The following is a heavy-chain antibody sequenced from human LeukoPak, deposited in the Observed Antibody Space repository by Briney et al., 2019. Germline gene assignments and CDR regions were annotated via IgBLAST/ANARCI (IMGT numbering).Heavy chain of an antibody. CDR3: ARYLQDLYGSGSYWAF. Sequence: PGGSLRLSCAASGFTVSSNYMSWVRQAPGKGLEWVSVIYSGGSTYYADSVKGRFTISRDNSKNTLYLQMNSLRAEDTAVYYCARYLQDLYGSGSYWAFWGQGTLVTVSS. D-gene: IGHD3-10*01. J-gene: IGHJ4*02. CDR1: GFTVSSNY. V-gene: IGHV3-53*01. CDR2: IYSGGST.